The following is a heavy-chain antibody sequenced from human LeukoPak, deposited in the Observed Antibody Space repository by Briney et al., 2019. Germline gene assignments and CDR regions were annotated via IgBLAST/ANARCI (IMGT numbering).Heavy chain of an antibody. CDR1: GGSISSYY. V-gene: IGHV4-59*12. CDR3: AGNLRFLEWSARSHP. D-gene: IGHD3-3*01. Sequence: SETLSLTCTVSGGSISSYYWSWIRQPPGKGLEWIGYIYYSGSTNYNPSLKSRVTISVDTSKNQFSLKLSSVTAADTAVYYCAGNLRFLEWSARSHPWGQGTLVTVSS. J-gene: IGHJ5*02. CDR2: IYYSGST.